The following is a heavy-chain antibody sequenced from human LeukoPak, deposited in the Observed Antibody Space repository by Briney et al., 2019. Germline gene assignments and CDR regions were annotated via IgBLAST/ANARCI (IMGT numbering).Heavy chain of an antibody. J-gene: IGHJ4*02. D-gene: IGHD3-9*01. CDR1: GFTFTNYA. Sequence: GRSLRLSCAASGFTFTNYAMSWVRQAPGKGLEWVSAIVGSGVSTYYADSVKGRFTISRDNSKDTLYLQMNSLRAEDTAVYYCAKWGDYDVLTGYYDSDYWGQGTRVTVSS. V-gene: IGHV3-23*01. CDR2: IVGSGVST. CDR3: AKWGDYDVLTGYYDSDY.